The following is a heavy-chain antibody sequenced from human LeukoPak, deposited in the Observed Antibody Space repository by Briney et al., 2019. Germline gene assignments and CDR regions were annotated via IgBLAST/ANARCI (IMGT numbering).Heavy chain of an antibody. Sequence: GRSLRLSCAASGLTFDDYAMHWVRQAPGKGLEWVSGISWNSGKIGYADSVKGRFTISRDNAKNSLYLQMNSLRAEDMALYYCAKAMTYGDYVSEGFDIWGQGTMVTVSS. CDR2: ISWNSGKI. CDR3: AKAMTYGDYVSEGFDI. V-gene: IGHV3-9*03. CDR1: GLTFDDYA. J-gene: IGHJ3*02. D-gene: IGHD4-17*01.